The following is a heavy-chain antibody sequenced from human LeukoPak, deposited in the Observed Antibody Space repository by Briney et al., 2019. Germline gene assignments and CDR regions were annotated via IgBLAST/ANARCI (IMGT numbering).Heavy chain of an antibody. J-gene: IGHJ4*02. D-gene: IGHD3-22*01. V-gene: IGHV1-46*01. CDR3: ARVGYYDSSGDYKY. CDR2: INPSSGST. Sequence: ASVKVSCKASGYTFTSYYIHWVRQAPGQGLEWMGIINPSSGSTTYAQKFQDRVTMTRDMSTSTVYMELSSLRSEDTAVYYCARVGYYDSSGDYKYWGQGTLVTVSS. CDR1: GYTFTSYY.